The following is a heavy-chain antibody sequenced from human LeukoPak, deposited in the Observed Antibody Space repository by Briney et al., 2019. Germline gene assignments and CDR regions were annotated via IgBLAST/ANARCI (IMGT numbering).Heavy chain of an antibody. J-gene: IGHJ4*02. CDR1: GFTFSTYA. CDR2: IPYDGTHI. D-gene: IGHD1-26*01. Sequence: PGGSLRLSCAASGFTFSTYAMHWVRQAPGKGLVWVAVIPYDGTHIFYADSVKGRFTISRDNSKNTLYLQMNSLRPEDTALYYCVRDRLGSLDYWGQGIVVTVSS. V-gene: IGHV3-30*04. CDR3: VRDRLGSLDY.